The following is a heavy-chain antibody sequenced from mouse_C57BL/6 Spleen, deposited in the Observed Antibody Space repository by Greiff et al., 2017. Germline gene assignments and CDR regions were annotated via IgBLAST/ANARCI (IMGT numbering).Heavy chain of an antibody. CDR3: ARDDDYDGFAY. Sequence: QVQLQQPGAELVKPGASVKMSCTASGYTFTSYWMTWVKQRPGQGLEWIGDIYPGSGSTNYNEKFKSKATLTVDTSSSTAYMQLSSLTSEDSAVYCCARDDDYDGFAYGGQGTLVTVSA. D-gene: IGHD2-4*01. V-gene: IGHV1-55*01. CDR1: GYTFTSYW. CDR2: IYPGSGST. J-gene: IGHJ3*01.